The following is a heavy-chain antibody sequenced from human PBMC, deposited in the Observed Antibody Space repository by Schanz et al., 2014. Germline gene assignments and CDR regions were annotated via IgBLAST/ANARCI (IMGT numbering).Heavy chain of an antibody. V-gene: IGHV3-48*01. J-gene: IGHJ4*02. D-gene: IGHD1-26*01. Sequence: EVQLLESGGGLVQPGGSLTLSCAASGFGFSSYSMNWVRQAPGKGLEWVSCISGSSRTIYYADSMKGRFTVSRDNAENALYLQMNSLRAEDTGLYFCARGGSGSHYRLDYWGQGTLVTVSS. CDR2: ISGSSRTI. CDR1: GFGFSSYS. CDR3: ARGGSGSHYRLDY.